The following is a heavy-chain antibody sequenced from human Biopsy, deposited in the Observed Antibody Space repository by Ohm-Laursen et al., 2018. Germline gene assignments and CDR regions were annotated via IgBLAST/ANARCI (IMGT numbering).Heavy chain of an antibody. V-gene: IGHV4-59*11. CDR1: GGSFTGHY. CDR2: ISHTGYT. D-gene: IGHD4-23*01. J-gene: IGHJ1*01. Sequence: PSETLSLTCTVSGGSFTGHYWNWIRQSPGKGLEWIGHISHTGYTSYKSSLKSRVTISLDTSRKHFSLRLTSLAAADTAVYYCARGSNEYGGLYFPHWGQGTLVTVSS. CDR3: ARGSNEYGGLYFPH.